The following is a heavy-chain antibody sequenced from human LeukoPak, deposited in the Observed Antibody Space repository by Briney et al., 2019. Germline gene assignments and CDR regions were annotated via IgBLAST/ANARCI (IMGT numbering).Heavy chain of an antibody. Sequence: ASVKVSCKASGYTFTSYGISWVRQAPGQGLEWMGWVSAYNGNTNYAQKLQGRVTMTTDASTSTAYMELRSLRSDDTAVYYCARDESSGWYVGFDYWGQGTLVTVSS. CDR1: GYTFTSYG. V-gene: IGHV1-18*01. D-gene: IGHD6-19*01. J-gene: IGHJ4*02. CDR2: VSAYNGNT. CDR3: ARDESSGWYVGFDY.